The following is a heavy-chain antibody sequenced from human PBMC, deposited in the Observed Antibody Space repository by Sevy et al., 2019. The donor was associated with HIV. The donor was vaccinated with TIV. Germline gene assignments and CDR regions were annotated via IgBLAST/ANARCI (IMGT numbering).Heavy chain of an antibody. CDR2: INHSGST. CDR1: GGSFSGYY. Sequence: GSLRLSCAVYGGSFSGYYWSWIRQPPGKGLEWIGEINHSGSTNYNPSLKSRFTISVDTSKNQFSLKLSSVTAADTAVYYCARHCSSTSCSHAFDIWGQGTMVTVSS. V-gene: IGHV4-34*01. J-gene: IGHJ3*02. CDR3: ARHCSSTSCSHAFDI. D-gene: IGHD2-2*01.